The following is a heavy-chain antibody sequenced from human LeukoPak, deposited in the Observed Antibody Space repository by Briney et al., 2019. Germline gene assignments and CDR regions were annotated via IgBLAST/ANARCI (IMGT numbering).Heavy chain of an antibody. J-gene: IGHJ4*02. V-gene: IGHV3-23*01. Sequence: PGGSLRLSCAASGFTFSSFAMSWARQVPGKGLEWVSTISDSGGRTHHADSVKGRFTISRDNSKSTPYLQMNSLRPEDTAVYYCDGADFWGQGTLVTVSS. CDR2: ISDSGGRT. D-gene: IGHD3-16*01. CDR3: DGADF. CDR1: GFTFSSFA.